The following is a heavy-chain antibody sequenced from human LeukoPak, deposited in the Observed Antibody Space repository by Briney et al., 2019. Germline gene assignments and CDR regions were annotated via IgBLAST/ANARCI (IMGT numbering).Heavy chain of an antibody. J-gene: IGHJ4*02. CDR3: ARGLMTDYSFDY. D-gene: IGHD3-9*01. Sequence: GEPLEISCKGSGYSFTSYWIGWVRQMPGKGLEWMGIIHPDDSDTRYSPSFQGQVTILVDKSISTTYLQWNSLRASDTAMYYCARGLMTDYSFDYWGQGTLVTVSS. CDR2: IHPDDSDT. V-gene: IGHV5-51*01. CDR1: GYSFTSYW.